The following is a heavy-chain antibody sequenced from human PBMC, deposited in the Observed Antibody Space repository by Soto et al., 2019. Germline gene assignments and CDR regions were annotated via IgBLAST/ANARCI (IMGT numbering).Heavy chain of an antibody. CDR3: ARGSWDDVTGHYYMDV. CDR2: TYYRSKWYI. J-gene: IGHJ6*03. D-gene: IGHD1-1*01. Sequence: QVQLQQSGPGLVKPSQTLSPTCDISGDSVSSNSAAWNWIRQTPSRGLEWLGRTYYRSKWYINYAVSVKSRITVNPDTSKNQFSLQLNSVTPEDTAVYYCARGSWDDVTGHYYMDVWGKGTTVTVSS. CDR1: GDSVSSNSAA. V-gene: IGHV6-1*01.